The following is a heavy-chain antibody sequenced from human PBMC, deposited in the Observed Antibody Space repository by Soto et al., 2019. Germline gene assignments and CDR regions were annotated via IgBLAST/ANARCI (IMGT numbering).Heavy chain of an antibody. CDR2: INPSGGST. CDR1: GYTFTSYY. D-gene: IGHD4-17*01. V-gene: IGHV1-46*03. J-gene: IGHJ4*02. CDR3: ARDDNNYGDSGEFRFDY. Sequence: GASVKVSCKASGYTFTSYYMHWVRQAPGQGLEWMGIINPSGGSTSYAQKFQGRVTMTRDTSTSTVYMELSSLRSEDTAAYYCARDDNNYGDSGEFRFDYWGQGTLVTVSS.